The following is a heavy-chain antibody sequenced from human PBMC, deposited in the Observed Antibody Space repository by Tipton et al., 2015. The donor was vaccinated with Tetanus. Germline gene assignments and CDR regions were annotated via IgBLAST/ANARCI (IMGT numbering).Heavy chain of an antibody. V-gene: IGHV4-59*01. D-gene: IGHD6-13*01. CDR3: ARGGITAAGILDY. J-gene: IGHJ4*02. CDR2: IYYSGST. Sequence: TLSLTCTVSGGSISSYCWSWIRQPPGKGLEWIGYIYYSGSTNYNPSLKSRVTISVDTSKNQFSLNLSSVTAADTAVYYCARGGITAAGILDYWGQGTLVTVSS. CDR1: GGSISSYC.